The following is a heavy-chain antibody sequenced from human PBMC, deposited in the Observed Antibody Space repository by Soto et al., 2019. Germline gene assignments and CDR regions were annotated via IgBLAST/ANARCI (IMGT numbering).Heavy chain of an antibody. CDR2: ISGSGGST. V-gene: IGHV3-23*01. Sequence: EVQLLESGGGLVQPGGSLRLSCAASGFTFRSYAMSCFRQAPGKGLEWVSAISGSGGSTYYADSVKGRFTISRDNSKNTLYMQMKSLRAENTAVYYCAKVVGGIYCYLDYWGQETLVTVSS. CDR3: AKVVGGIYCYLDY. J-gene: IGHJ4*02. CDR1: GFTFRSYA. D-gene: IGHD3-16*01.